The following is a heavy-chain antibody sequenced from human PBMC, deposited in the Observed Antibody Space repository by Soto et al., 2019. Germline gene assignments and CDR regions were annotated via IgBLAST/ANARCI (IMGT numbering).Heavy chain of an antibody. J-gene: IGHJ6*02. CDR3: AMVDICVTPTPQAV. Sequence: QVQLVQSGDEVRKPGSSVKVSCKASGYIFVNYGIAWVRQAPGQGLEWMGWISPYSGNTHYASKVQGRLTMTTDTXXGAANMDLGSLTSDDTAVYYCAMVDICVTPTPQAVWGPGTTVTVSS. V-gene: IGHV1-18*01. CDR2: ISPYSGNT. D-gene: IGHD2-2*03. CDR1: GYIFVNYG.